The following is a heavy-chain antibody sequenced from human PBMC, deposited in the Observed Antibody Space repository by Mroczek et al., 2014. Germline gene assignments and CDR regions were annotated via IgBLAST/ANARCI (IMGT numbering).Heavy chain of an antibody. CDR2: IKSKTDGGTT. CDR1: GFTFSNAW. Sequence: VQLVESGGGLVKPGGSLRLSCAASGFTFSNAWMSWVRQAPGKGLEWVGRIKSKTDGGTTDYAAPVKGRFTISRDDSKNTLYLQMNSLKTEDTAVYYCTTTPGLHWDPIIYYYYMDVWGKGTTVTVSS. V-gene: IGHV3-15*01. J-gene: IGHJ6*03. D-gene: IGHD7-27*01. CDR3: TTTPGLHWDPIIYYYYMDV.